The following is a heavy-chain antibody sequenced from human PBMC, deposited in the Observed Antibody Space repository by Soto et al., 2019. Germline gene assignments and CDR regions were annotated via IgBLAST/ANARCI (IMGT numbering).Heavy chain of an antibody. Sequence: GESLKISCTGSGYTFRTYWIGGVRQMPGKGLEWMGIIYPDDSDTRYSPSFQGRFTISRDNSKNTLYLQMNSLRAEDTAVYYCAKDRAAAGRSYIVYWGQGTLVTVSS. V-gene: IGHV5-51*01. D-gene: IGHD6-13*01. J-gene: IGHJ4*02. CDR1: GYTFRTYW. CDR2: IYPDDSDT. CDR3: AKDRAAAGRSYIVY.